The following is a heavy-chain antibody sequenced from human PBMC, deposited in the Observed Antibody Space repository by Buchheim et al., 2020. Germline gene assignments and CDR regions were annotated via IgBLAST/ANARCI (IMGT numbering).Heavy chain of an antibody. Sequence: QVQLVQSGAEVKKPGSSVKVSCQASGDTFGSYGISWVRQAPGQGLEWMGGYTPIFGATDYAQRFQGRLTVTADESRSTAYMELSSLRSEDSAVYYCARDPSLSAGSALRYYYGMDVWGQGTT. CDR1: GDTFGSYG. CDR3: ARDPSLSAGSALRYYYGMDV. D-gene: IGHD3-10*01. CDR2: YTPIFGAT. J-gene: IGHJ6*02. V-gene: IGHV1-69*01.